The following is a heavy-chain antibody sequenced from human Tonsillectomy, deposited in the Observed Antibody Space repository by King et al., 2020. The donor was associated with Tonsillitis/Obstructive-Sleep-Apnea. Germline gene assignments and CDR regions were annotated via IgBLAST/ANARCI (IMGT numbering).Heavy chain of an antibody. J-gene: IGHJ4*02. CDR2: IISIFGTA. CDR3: AREPARVDFWSGYFSPAAGGRYLDY. Sequence: VQLVESGAEVKKPGSSVKVSCKASGGTFSSYAISWVRQAPGQGLEWRGGIISIFGTANYAQKFQGRVTITADESTSTAYMELSSLRSEDTAVYYCAREPARVDFWSGYFSPAAGGRYLDYWGQGTLVTVSP. CDR1: GGTFSSYA. V-gene: IGHV1-69*01. D-gene: IGHD3-3*01.